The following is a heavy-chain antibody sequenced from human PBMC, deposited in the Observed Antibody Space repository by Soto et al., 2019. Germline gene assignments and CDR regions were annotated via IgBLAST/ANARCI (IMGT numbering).Heavy chain of an antibody. Sequence: PGGSLRLSCAASGFTFSSYSMNWVRQAPGKGLEWVSSISSSSSYIYYADSVKGRFTISRDNAKNSLYLQMNSLRAEDTAVYYCARELLSRYFDWLLFSFYGMDVWGQGTTVTVSS. CDR2: ISSSSSYI. CDR3: ARELLSRYFDWLLFSFYGMDV. J-gene: IGHJ6*02. D-gene: IGHD3-9*01. CDR1: GFTFSSYS. V-gene: IGHV3-21*01.